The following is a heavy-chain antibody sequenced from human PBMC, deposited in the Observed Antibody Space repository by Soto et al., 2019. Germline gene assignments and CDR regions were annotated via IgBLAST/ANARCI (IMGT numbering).Heavy chain of an antibody. Sequence: QVQLQESGPGLVKPSETLSLTCTVSGASISSGGYYWSWIRQHPGKGLEWNGHIFYSGGIYYNPSLKSRLTMSVDTSKNQFSLKLTSWTAADTAVYYCARARQGRYVGTVYYFDYWGQGTLVTVSS. CDR2: IFYSGGI. CDR1: GASISSGGYY. V-gene: IGHV4-31*03. D-gene: IGHD1-26*01. CDR3: ARARQGRYVGTVYYFDY. J-gene: IGHJ4*02.